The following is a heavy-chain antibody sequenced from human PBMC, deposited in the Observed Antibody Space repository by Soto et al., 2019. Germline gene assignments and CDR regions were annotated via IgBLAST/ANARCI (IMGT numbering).Heavy chain of an antibody. CDR2: INDSGTT. Sequence: SEALSLTCEVSGGSLTGYYWIWDRQTPGKGLEWIGEINDSGTTYYNPSFKSRLTISINTAKRQISLRLTSVTAADTGVYYCQGGDFWGQGTRVTVSS. CDR3: QGGDF. V-gene: IGHV4-34*01. J-gene: IGHJ4*02. CDR1: GGSLTGYY. D-gene: IGHD3-16*01.